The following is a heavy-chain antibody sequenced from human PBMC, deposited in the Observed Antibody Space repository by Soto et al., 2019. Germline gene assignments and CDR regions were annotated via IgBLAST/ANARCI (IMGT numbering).Heavy chain of an antibody. Sequence: PGGSLRLSCTASGFTFGDYAMSWVRQAPGKGLEWGGFIRSKAYGGTTEYAASVKGRFTISRDDSKSIAYLQMNSLKTEDTAVYYCTAIVGVVVTPIDYWGQRTLVTVSS. CDR3: TAIVGVVVTPIDY. V-gene: IGHV3-49*04. CDR2: IRSKAYGGTT. J-gene: IGHJ4*02. CDR1: GFTFGDYA. D-gene: IGHD3-22*01.